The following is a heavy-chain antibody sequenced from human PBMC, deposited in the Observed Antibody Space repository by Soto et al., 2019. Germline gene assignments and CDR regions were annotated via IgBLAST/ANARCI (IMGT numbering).Heavy chain of an antibody. CDR3: ATNGPYSSSLSQSSGMDV. CDR2: IVPMLGTP. V-gene: IGHV1-69*01. Sequence: QVQRVQSGAEVKEPGSSVRVSCKASGGTFDNFIMNWVRQTPGQGLEWMGGIVPMLGTPTYAEKFKGRVTISATGSASTMYMEVTSLRSEDTAIYYCATNGPYSSSLSQSSGMDVWGQGTTVTVSS. D-gene: IGHD1-26*01. J-gene: IGHJ6*02. CDR1: GGTFDNFI.